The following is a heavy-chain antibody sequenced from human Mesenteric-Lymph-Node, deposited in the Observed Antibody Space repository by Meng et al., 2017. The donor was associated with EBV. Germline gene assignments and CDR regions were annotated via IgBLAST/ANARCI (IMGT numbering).Heavy chain of an antibody. V-gene: IGHV1-18*04. J-gene: IGHJ4*02. CDR2: ISAYNGNT. CDR1: CYTFTGYG. D-gene: IGHD5-12*01. CDR3: ARDGYSGYDRIDY. Sequence: QVHLVQSGGEVKKPGASVKVSCKASCYTFTGYGISWVRQAPGQGLEWMGWISAYNGNTKFAQKVQGRITMTTDTSTTTAYMELRSLRSDDTAVYYCARDGYSGYDRIDYWGQGTLVTVSS.